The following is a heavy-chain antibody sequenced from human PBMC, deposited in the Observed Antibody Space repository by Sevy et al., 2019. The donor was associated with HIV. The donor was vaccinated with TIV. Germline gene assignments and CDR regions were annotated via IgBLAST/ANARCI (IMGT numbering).Heavy chain of an antibody. Sequence: GGSLRLSCAASGFTFSSYWMSWVRQAPGKGLEWVANIKQDGSEKYYVDSVKGRFTISRDNAKNSLCLQMTSLRAEDTAVYYCARVRDFWSGYYANYNYYYGMDVWGQGTTVTVSS. V-gene: IGHV3-7*01. D-gene: IGHD3-3*01. CDR3: ARVRDFWSGYYANYNYYYGMDV. J-gene: IGHJ6*02. CDR2: IKQDGSEK. CDR1: GFTFSSYW.